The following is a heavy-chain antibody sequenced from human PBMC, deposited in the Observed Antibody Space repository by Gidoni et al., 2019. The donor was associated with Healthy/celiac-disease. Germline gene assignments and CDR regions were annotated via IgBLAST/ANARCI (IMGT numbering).Heavy chain of an antibody. V-gene: IGHV4-34*01. CDR1: GGSFSGYY. D-gene: IGHD2-15*01. CDR2: INHSGST. J-gene: IGHJ5*02. CDR3: ARYPDIALGWFDP. Sequence: QVPLQQWGAGLLKTSETLSLTCAVYGGSFSGYYWSWIRQPPGKGLEWIGEINHSGSTNYNPSLKSRVTISVDTSKNQFSLKLSSVTAADTAVYYCARYPDIALGWFDPWGQGTLVTVSS.